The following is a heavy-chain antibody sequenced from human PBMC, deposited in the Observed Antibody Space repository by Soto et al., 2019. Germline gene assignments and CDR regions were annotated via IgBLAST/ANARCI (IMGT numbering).Heavy chain of an antibody. V-gene: IGHV1-18*04. CDR2: ISAYNDNT. Sequence: QVQLVQSGGEVKKPGASVKVSCKASGYTFTDYGISWVRQAPGQGLEWMGWISAYNDNTKYAQKLQGRVTMTTDTSTSTVYMELRSLRSDDTAVYYCAREYCSGPSCDGPDVWGQGPKVTVSS. CDR3: AREYCSGPSCDGPDV. D-gene: IGHD2-2*01. J-gene: IGHJ6*02. CDR1: GYTFTDYG.